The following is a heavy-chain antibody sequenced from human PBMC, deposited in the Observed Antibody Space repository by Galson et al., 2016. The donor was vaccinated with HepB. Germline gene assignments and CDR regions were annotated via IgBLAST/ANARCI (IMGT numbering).Heavy chain of an antibody. CDR1: GFTFSWFG. CDR2: ILYDASDK. Sequence: SLRLSCAASGFTFSWFGMHWVRQAPGKGLEWVAAISYDGVAVILYDASDKYYADSVKGRFTISRDTARNSVSLQMNSRRDEDTAIYYCVRAEDYYYGSSGYYPHHFDSWGQGTLVTVSS. V-gene: IGHV3-30*03. J-gene: IGHJ4*02. D-gene: IGHD3-22*01. CDR3: VRAEDYYYGSSGYYPHHFDS.